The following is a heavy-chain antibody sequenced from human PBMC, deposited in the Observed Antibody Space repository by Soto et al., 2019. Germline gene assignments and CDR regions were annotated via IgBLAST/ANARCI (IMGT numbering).Heavy chain of an antibody. D-gene: IGHD3-22*01. CDR1: GFSLSTSGVG. V-gene: IGHV2-5*02. Sequence: SGPTLVNPTQTLTLTCTFSGFSLSTSGVGVGWIRQPPGKALEWLALIYWDDDKRYSPSLKSRLTITKDTSKNQVVLTMTNMDPADTATYYCAHSLYYYDSSGYYFDYWGQGTLVTVSS. CDR3: AHSLYYYDSSGYYFDY. CDR2: IYWDDDK. J-gene: IGHJ4*02.